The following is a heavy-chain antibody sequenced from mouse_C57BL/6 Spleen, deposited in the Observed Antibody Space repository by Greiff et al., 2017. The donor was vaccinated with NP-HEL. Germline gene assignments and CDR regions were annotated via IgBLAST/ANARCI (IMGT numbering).Heavy chain of an antibody. V-gene: IGHV14-2*01. J-gene: IGHJ3*01. Sequence: VQLQQSGAELVKPGASVKLSCTASGFNIKDYYMHWVKQRPEQGLEWIGRIDPEDGETKYAPKFQGKATITADTSSNTAFLQLSSLTSEDTAVYYGGGCDDDRGFAYWGQGTLVTVSA. CDR1: GFNIKDYY. CDR3: GGCDDDRGFAY. CDR2: IDPEDGET. D-gene: IGHD2-4*01.